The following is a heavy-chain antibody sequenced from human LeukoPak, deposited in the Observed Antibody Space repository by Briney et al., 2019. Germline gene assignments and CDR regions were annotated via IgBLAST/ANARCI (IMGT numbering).Heavy chain of an antibody. D-gene: IGHD2-15*01. V-gene: IGHV4-34*01. CDR1: GGSFSGYY. CDR2: INHSGST. Sequence: SETLSLTCAVYGGSFSGYYWSWIRQPPGKGLEWIGEINHSGSTNYNPSLESRVTISVDTSKNQFSLKLSSVTAADTAVYYCARLVVVAVLDYWGQGTLVTVSS. CDR3: ARLVVVAVLDY. J-gene: IGHJ4*02.